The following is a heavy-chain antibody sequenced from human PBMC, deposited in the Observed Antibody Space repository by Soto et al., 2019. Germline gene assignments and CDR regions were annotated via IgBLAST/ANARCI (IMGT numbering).Heavy chain of an antibody. Sequence: QVQLQESGPGLVKPSETLSLTCTVSGGSVSSGSYYWSWIRQPPGKGLEWIGYIYYSGSTNYNPSLSRRVTISVDTSKNQFPLKLSAVTAADRAVYYCARGYSDYDYWGQGPLVTVSS. CDR3: ARGYSDYDY. CDR1: GGSVSSGSYY. D-gene: IGHD1-20*01. CDR2: IYYSGST. J-gene: IGHJ4*02. V-gene: IGHV4-61*01.